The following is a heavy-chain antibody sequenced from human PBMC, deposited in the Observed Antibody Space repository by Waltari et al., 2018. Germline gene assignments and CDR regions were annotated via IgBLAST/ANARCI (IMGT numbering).Heavy chain of an antibody. CDR3: ARAGGGDDAFAI. J-gene: IGHJ3*02. CDR2: IYHSGST. CDR1: GYSISSVYY. V-gene: IGHV4-38-2*01. D-gene: IGHD3-16*01. Sequence: QVQLQESGPGLVKPSETLSLTCAVSGYSISSVYYWGWIRQPPGTGREWIGSIYHSGSTSDNPSLKSRVTISVDTSKNPFSLKLSSVTAADTAVYYCARAGGGDDAFAIWGQGTMVTVSS.